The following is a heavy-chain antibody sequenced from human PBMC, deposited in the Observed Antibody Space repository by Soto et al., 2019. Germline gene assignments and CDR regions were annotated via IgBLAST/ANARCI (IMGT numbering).Heavy chain of an antibody. CDR2: ISYNGNT. CDR3: ARTESGTYSWFDP. J-gene: IGHJ5*02. D-gene: IGHD1-26*01. CDR1: GGSIISYH. V-gene: IGHV4-59*01. Sequence: QVQLQESGAGLVKPSETLSLTCTVSGGSIISYHWSWIRQPPGKGLEWIGYISYNGNTNYNPSLKSRVTISIDTSKNQFSLTLISVTAADTAVYYCARTESGTYSWFDPWGQGTLVTVSS.